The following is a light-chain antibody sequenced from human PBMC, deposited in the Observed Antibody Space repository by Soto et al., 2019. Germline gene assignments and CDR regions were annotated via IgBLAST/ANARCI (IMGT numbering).Light chain of an antibody. V-gene: IGLV2-14*01. J-gene: IGLJ2*01. CDR3: SSYTDADNFVI. CDR1: ISDFVLYNY. Sequence: QSVLTQPASVSGSPGQSITISCSGTISDFVLYNYVSWYQQHPGKAPKLMIYGVNNRPSGVSNRFSGSKSGNTASLTISGLQAEDEAAYYCSSYTDADNFVIFGGGTQLTVL. CDR2: GVN.